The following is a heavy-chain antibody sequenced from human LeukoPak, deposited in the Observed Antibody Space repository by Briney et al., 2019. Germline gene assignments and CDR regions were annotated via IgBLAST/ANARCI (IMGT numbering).Heavy chain of an antibody. V-gene: IGHV3-53*01. CDR3: ARVHGDRTTKVGNAFDI. CDR1: GFTVSSNY. D-gene: IGHD4-17*01. CDR2: IYSGGST. J-gene: IGHJ3*02. Sequence: GSLRLSCAASGFTVSSNYMSWVRQAPGKGLEWVSVIYSGGSTYYADSVKGRFTISRDNSKNTLYLQMNSLRAEDTAVYYCARVHGDRTTKVGNAFDIWGQGTMVTVSS.